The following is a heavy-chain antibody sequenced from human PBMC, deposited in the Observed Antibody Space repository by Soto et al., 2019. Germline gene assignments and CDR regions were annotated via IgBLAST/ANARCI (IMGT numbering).Heavy chain of an antibody. V-gene: IGHV4-39*01. D-gene: IGHD3-9*01. CDR3: ARLVCSPLFCIETYYFDY. Sequence: SETLSLTCTVSGGSISSSSYYWGWIRQPPGKGLEWIGSIYYSGSTYYNPSLKSRVTISVDTSKNQFSLKLSSVTAADTAVYYCARLVCSPLFCIETYYFDYWGQGTLVTVSS. CDR2: IYYSGST. J-gene: IGHJ4*02. CDR1: GGSISSSSYY.